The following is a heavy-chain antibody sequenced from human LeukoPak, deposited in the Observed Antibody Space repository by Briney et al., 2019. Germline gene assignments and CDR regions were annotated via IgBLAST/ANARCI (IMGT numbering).Heavy chain of an antibody. Sequence: SQTLSLTCTVSGGSISSSSYYWGWIRQPPGKGLEWIGSIYYSGTTYYNPSLKSRVTISVDTSKNQFSLKLSSVTAADTAVYYCARVVETWGNYFDYWGQGTLVTVSS. CDR1: GGSISSSSYY. J-gene: IGHJ4*02. D-gene: IGHD3-16*01. V-gene: IGHV4-39*07. CDR3: ARVVETWGNYFDY. CDR2: IYYSGTT.